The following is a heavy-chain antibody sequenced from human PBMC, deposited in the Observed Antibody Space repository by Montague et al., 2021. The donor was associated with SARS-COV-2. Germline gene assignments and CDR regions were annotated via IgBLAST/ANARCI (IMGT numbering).Heavy chain of an antibody. Sequence: SETLSLTCTVSGDSISSPRYYWGWIRQPPGKGLEWIGEINRDGSTNYNPSLQSRVLISVDTSKIQLSLRLSSVTSADTGVYYCARVSRTEVWTTGGEDFDLWGRGTLVTVSS. CDR2: INRDGST. CDR3: ARVSRTEVWTTGGEDFDL. D-gene: IGHD3-16*01. V-gene: IGHV4-39*07. CDR1: GDSISSPRYY. J-gene: IGHJ2*01.